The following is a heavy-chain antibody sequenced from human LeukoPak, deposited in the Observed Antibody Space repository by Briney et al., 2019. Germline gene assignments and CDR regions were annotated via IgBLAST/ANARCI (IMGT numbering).Heavy chain of an antibody. CDR2: IYYSGST. CDR3: ARAYSSGWYGAADY. D-gene: IGHD6-19*01. J-gene: IGHJ4*02. CDR1: GGSISSYY. Sequence: SETLSLTCTVSGGSISSYYWSWIRQPPGKGLEWIGYIYYSGSTNYNPSLKSRVTISVDTSKNQFSLKLSSVTAADTAVYYCARAYSSGWYGAADYWGQGTLVTVSS. V-gene: IGHV4-59*08.